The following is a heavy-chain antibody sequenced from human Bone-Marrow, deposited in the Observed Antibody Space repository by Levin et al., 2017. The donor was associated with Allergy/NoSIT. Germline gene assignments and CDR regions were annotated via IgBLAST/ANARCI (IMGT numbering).Heavy chain of an antibody. D-gene: IGHD3-3*01. V-gene: IGHV3-48*01. CDR2: ISSSSSTI. Sequence: SCAASGFTFSSYSMNWVRQAPGKGLEWVSYISSSSSTIYYADSVKGRFTISRDNAKNSLYLQMNSLRAEDTAVYYCARVRDFWSGYSHYYYYGMDVWGQGTTVTVSS. CDR1: GFTFSSYS. CDR3: ARVRDFWSGYSHYYYYGMDV. J-gene: IGHJ6*02.